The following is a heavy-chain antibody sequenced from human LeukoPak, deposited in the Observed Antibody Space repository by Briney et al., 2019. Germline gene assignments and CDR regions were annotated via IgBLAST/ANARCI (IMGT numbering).Heavy chain of an antibody. CDR1: GFTFSSYW. J-gene: IGHJ4*02. Sequence: GGSLRLSCAASGFTFSSYWMHWVRQAPGKGLVWVSRINSDGSSTSYADSVEGRFTISRDNAKNTLYLQMNSLRAEDTAVYYCAASPRRDGYNSPFDYWGQGTLVTVSS. CDR2: INSDGSST. CDR3: AASPRRDGYNSPFDY. D-gene: IGHD5-24*01. V-gene: IGHV3-74*01.